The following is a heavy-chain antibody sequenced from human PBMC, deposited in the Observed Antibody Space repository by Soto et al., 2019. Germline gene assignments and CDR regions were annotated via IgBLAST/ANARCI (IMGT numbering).Heavy chain of an antibody. CDR1: GGSFSGYY. CDR2: INHSGST. J-gene: IGHJ6*02. V-gene: IGHV4-34*01. Sequence: SETLSLTCAVYGGSFSGYYWSWIRQPPGKGLEWIGEINHSGSTNYNPSLKSRVTISVDTSKNQFSLKLSSVTAADTAVYYCARGTTRGSYYYYYYGMDVWGQGTTVTVSS. D-gene: IGHD1-26*01. CDR3: ARGTTRGSYYYYYYGMDV.